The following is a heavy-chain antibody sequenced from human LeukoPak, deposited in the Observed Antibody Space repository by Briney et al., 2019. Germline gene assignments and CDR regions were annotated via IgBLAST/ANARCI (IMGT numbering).Heavy chain of an antibody. CDR2: ISSSSSYI. CDR3: ARDRRTVVTYFDY. CDR1: GFTFSSYS. Sequence: PGGSLRLSCAASGFTFSSYSMNWVRQAPGKGLEWVSSISSSSSYIYYADSVKGRFTISRDNAKNSLYLQMNSLRAEDTAVYYCARDRRTVVTYFDYWGQGTLVTVSS. D-gene: IGHD4-23*01. J-gene: IGHJ4*02. V-gene: IGHV3-21*01.